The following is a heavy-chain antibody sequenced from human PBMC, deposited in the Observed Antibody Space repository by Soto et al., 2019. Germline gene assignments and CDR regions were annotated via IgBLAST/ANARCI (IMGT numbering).Heavy chain of an antibody. CDR3: ARDQAAGGTISRYFQD. V-gene: IGHV3-23*01. CDR1: GFTFSSYA. CDR2: ISGGGSTT. D-gene: IGHD6-13*01. J-gene: IGHJ1*01. Sequence: EVQLLESGGGLVQPEGSLRLSCEASGFTFSSYAMSWVRQAPGKGLEWVSGISGGGSTTYYADTVKGRFTISRDNSKNSLYLQLNSRRAEDTAVYYCARDQAAGGTISRYFQDWGQGTLVTVAS.